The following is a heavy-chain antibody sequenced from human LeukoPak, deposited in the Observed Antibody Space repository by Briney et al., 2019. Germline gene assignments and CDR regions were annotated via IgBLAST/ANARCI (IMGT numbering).Heavy chain of an antibody. CDR3: ATMYSLYGAFDI. V-gene: IGHV4-38-2*02. CDR1: DYSISSGYY. J-gene: IGHJ3*02. D-gene: IGHD6-13*01. Sequence: PSETLSLTCTVSDYSISSGYYWGWIRQSPGKGLEWIGSIYHSGSTYYNPSLKSRVTISVDTSKNQFSLKLSSVTAADTAVYYCATMYSLYGAFDIWGRGTTVTVSS. CDR2: IYHSGST.